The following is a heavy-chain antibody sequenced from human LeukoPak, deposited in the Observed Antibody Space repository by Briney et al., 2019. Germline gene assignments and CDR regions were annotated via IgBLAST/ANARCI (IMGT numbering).Heavy chain of an antibody. CDR2: INSDVSST. V-gene: IGHV3-74*01. CDR3: ARVSLWFGEYDHYYYGMDV. Sequence: GGSLRLSCAASGVTFSSYWMHWVRQAPGKGLGCGSRINSDVSSTSYADSVRGRFTISLDNAKTTLYLKMNSLRAEDTAVYYCARVSLWFGEYDHYYYGMDVWGQGTTVTVS. D-gene: IGHD3-10*01. J-gene: IGHJ6*02. CDR1: GVTFSSYW.